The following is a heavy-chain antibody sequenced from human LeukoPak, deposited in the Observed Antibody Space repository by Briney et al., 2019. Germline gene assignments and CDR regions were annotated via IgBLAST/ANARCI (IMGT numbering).Heavy chain of an antibody. CDR2: INHSGST. J-gene: IGHJ6*03. V-gene: IGHV4-34*01. D-gene: IGHD3-3*01. Sequence: SETLSLTCAVYGGSFSGYYWSWIRQPPGKGLEWIGEINHSGSTNYNPSLKSRVTISVDTSKNQFSLKLSSVTAADTAVYYCARKSILSILGVTYYYYLDAWGKGTTVTVSS. CDR3: ARKSILSILGVTYYYYLDA. CDR1: GGSFSGYY.